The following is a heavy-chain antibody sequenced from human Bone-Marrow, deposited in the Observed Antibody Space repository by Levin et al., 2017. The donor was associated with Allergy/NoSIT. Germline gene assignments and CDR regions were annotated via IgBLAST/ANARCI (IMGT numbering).Heavy chain of an antibody. CDR1: GYTFTDYF. Sequence: EASVKVSCKTSGYTFTDYFIHWVRQAPGQGLEWMGWINPYNGGTNYLQRFQDRVTMTSDTSISTAYMELSRLTSDDTAVYFCAGSLRGNSYMWGQGTTIIVSS. CDR3: AGSLRGNSYM. D-gene: IGHD5-18*01. CDR2: INPYNGGT. V-gene: IGHV1-2*02. J-gene: IGHJ6*02.